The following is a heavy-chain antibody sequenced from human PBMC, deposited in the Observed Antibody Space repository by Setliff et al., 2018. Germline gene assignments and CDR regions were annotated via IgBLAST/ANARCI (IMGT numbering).Heavy chain of an antibody. CDR3: SRLVRFCTRIVCQRLSGDDY. V-gene: IGHV1-18*01. D-gene: IGHD3-10*01. CDR1: GYTFTDFG. J-gene: IGHJ4*02. Sequence: SVKVSCKASGYTFTDFGVSWVRQAPGQGLEWVGWISPHNGNTYYAPKFQGTVLMTADTSTTTAYLELRSLRSDDTAVYYCSRLVRFCTRIVCQRLSGDDYWGQGTLVTVSS. CDR2: ISPHNGNT.